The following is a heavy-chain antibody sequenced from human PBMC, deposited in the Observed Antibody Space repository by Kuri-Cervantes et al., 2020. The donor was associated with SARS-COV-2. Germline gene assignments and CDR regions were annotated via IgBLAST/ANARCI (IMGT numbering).Heavy chain of an antibody. Sequence: SETLSLTCTVSGGSISSYYWSWIRQPPGKGLEWIGYIYYSGSTNYNPSLKSRVTISVDTSKNQFSLKLSSVTAADTAVYYCARSDGWYSRVYAFDIWGQGTIVTVSS. V-gene: IGHV4-59*08. CDR1: GGSISSYY. J-gene: IGHJ3*02. CDR3: ARSDGWYSRVYAFDI. D-gene: IGHD6-19*01. CDR2: IYYSGST.